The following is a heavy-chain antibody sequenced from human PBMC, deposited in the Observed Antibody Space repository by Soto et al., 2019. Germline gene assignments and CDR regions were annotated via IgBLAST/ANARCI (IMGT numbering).Heavy chain of an antibody. CDR3: AKCGIHWNDERYYYYYMDV. CDR1: GFTFSSYA. Sequence: GGSLRLSCAASGFTFSSYAMSWVRQAPGKGLEWVSAISGSGGSTYYADSVKGRFTISRDNSKNTLYLQMNSLRAEDTAVYYYAKCGIHWNDERYYYYYMDVWGKGTTVPVSS. D-gene: IGHD1-1*01. V-gene: IGHV3-23*01. J-gene: IGHJ6*03. CDR2: ISGSGGST.